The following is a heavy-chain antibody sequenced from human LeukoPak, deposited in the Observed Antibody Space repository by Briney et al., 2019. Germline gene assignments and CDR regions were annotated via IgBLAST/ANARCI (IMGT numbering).Heavy chain of an antibody. V-gene: IGHV3-74*01. D-gene: IGHD4-23*01. CDR3: VRGNDYGGPHY. CDR2: IDRDGSRI. CDR1: GFTFSSYW. Sequence: GGSLRLSCAVSGFTFSSYWMHWVRQAPGKGLVWVSRIDRDGSRINYTDSVKGRFTISRDNGKNTLFLQMNSLRAEDAAAYYCVRGNDYGGPHYWGQGTLVTVSS. J-gene: IGHJ4*02.